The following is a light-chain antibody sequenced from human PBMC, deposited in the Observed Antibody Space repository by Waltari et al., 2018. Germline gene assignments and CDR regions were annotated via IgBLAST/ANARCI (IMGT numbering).Light chain of an antibody. CDR3: QQYDNYWT. CDR1: QSITNW. J-gene: IGKJ1*01. V-gene: IGKV1-5*03. Sequence: TQSPGTLSLSPGERATLSCRASQSITNWLAWYQQKPGKAPKLLIYRASNLESGVPSRFSGSGSGTEFTLTISSLQPDDFATYYCQQYDNYWTFGQGTKVEIK. CDR2: RAS.